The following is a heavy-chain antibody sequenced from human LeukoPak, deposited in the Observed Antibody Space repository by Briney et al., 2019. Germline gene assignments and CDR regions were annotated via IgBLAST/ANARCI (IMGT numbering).Heavy chain of an antibody. V-gene: IGHV3-21*01. CDR2: ISRSSYYL. CDR3: ARSMMVPRDYYYMDV. Sequence: GGSLRLSCAASGFIFSSYSMNWVRQAPGKGLEWVSSISRSSYYLDYADSVKGRFTISRDNAKNSLFLQMNSLRAEDTAIYYCARSMMVPRDYYYMDVWGKGTTVTVS. CDR1: GFIFSSYS. D-gene: IGHD3-22*01. J-gene: IGHJ6*03.